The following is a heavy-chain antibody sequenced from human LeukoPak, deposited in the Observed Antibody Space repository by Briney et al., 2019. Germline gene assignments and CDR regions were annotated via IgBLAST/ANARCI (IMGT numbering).Heavy chain of an antibody. J-gene: IGHJ4*02. V-gene: IGHV4-4*07. D-gene: IGHD2-2*02. Sequence: SETLSLTCTVSGGSISSYYWSWIRQPAGKGLEWIGRIYTSGSTNYNPSLKSRVTMSVDTSKNQFSLKLSSVTAAGTAVYYCARDTTYCSSTSCYTSFDYWGQGTLVTVSS. CDR1: GGSISSYY. CDR3: ARDTTYCSSTSCYTSFDY. CDR2: IYTSGST.